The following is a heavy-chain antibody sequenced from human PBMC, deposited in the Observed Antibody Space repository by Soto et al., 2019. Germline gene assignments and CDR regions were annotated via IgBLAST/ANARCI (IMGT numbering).Heavy chain of an antibody. CDR1: GYAFRSCY. Sequence: SPLKSDWRGAGYAFRSCYMQCVRQTHGQGLEWMGGIIPIFGTANYAQKFQGRVTSTAEECTSRAYLELSSLRSEDTAVYYCASDGSEMATNVYMAYWGQGPLVTVSS. CDR3: ASDGSEMATNVYMAY. CDR2: IIPIFGTA. V-gene: IGHV1-69*01. D-gene: IGHD5-12*01. J-gene: IGHJ4*02.